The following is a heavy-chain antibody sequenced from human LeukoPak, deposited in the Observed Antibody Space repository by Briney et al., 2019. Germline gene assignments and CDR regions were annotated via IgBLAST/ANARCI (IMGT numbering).Heavy chain of an antibody. V-gene: IGHV4-59*01. CDR1: GGSISSYH. CDR2: MYYSVTT. Sequence: SETLSLTCTVSGGSISSYHWSWIRQPPGKGLEWIGYMYYSVTTNCNPSLKSRVTISGDTSKNQFSLNLTSVTAADTAVYYCARVEWFGELSPFDIWGQGTMVTVSS. D-gene: IGHD3-10*01. CDR3: ARVEWFGELSPFDI. J-gene: IGHJ3*02.